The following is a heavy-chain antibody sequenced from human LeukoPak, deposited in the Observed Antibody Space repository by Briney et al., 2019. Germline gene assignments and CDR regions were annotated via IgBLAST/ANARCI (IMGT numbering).Heavy chain of an antibody. D-gene: IGHD3-3*01. CDR1: GGSFSGYY. J-gene: IGHJ4*02. Sequence: SETLSLTCAVYGGSFSGYYWSWIRQPPGKGLEWIGYIYYSGSTNYNPSLKSRVTISVDTSKNQFSLKLSSVTAADTAVYYCARHGDGRSYYDFWSGSPDFDYWGQGTLVTVSS. CDR2: IYYSGST. V-gene: IGHV4-59*08. CDR3: ARHGDGRSYYDFWSGSPDFDY.